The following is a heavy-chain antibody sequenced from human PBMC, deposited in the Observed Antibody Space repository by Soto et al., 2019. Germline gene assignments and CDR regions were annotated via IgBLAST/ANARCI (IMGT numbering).Heavy chain of an antibody. Sequence: ASVKVSCKASGYTFTSYYMHWVRQAPGQGLEWMGIINPSGGSTSYAQKFQGRVTMTRDTSTSTVYMELSSLRSEDTAVYYCAREIRHCSSTSCYGHYFDYWGQGTLVTVSS. CDR2: INPSGGST. J-gene: IGHJ4*02. CDR1: GYTFTSYY. V-gene: IGHV1-46*03. D-gene: IGHD2-2*01. CDR3: AREIRHCSSTSCYGHYFDY.